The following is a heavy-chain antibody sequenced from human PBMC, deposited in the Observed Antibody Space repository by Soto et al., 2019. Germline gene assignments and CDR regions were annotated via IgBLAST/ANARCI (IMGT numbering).Heavy chain of an antibody. Sequence: PGGSLRLSCAASGFTFSNYGMHWVRQAPGKGLEWVAVISYDGSNKYYADSVKGRFTISRDNSRNTLYLQMNSLRPEDTAVYYCAKALEGAVTMVRGAMDYWGQGTLVTVSS. V-gene: IGHV3-30*18. D-gene: IGHD3-10*01. CDR2: ISYDGSNK. J-gene: IGHJ4*02. CDR1: GFTFSNYG. CDR3: AKALEGAVTMVRGAMDY.